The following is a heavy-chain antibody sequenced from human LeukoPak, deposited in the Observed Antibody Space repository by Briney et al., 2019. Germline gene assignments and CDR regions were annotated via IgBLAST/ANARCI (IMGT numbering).Heavy chain of an antibody. D-gene: IGHD5-18*01. V-gene: IGHV3-7*01. CDR2: VKQDGSAT. J-gene: IGHJ4*02. CDR3: ARDEGLDTAMIKRGFDY. CDR1: GFTLSRYW. Sequence: GGSLRLSCAASGFTLSRYWMIWVRQAPGKGLEWVGNVKQDGSATYYLDSVKGRFTISRDNAKNTLYLQMNSLRAEDTAVYYCARDEGLDTAMIKRGFDYWGQGTLVTVSS.